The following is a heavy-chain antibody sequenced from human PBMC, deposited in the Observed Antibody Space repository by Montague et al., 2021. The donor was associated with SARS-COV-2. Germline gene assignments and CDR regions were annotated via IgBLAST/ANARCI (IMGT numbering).Heavy chain of an antibody. CDR1: GGSISSSSYY. V-gene: IGHV4-39*01. D-gene: IGHD3-22*01. J-gene: IGHJ4*02. Sequence: SETLSLTCTVSGGSISSSSYYWGWIRQPPGKGLEWIGSIYYSGGPYYNPSPKSGVIISVDTSKNQFSLKLSSVTAADTAVYYCARHGKTRIAMIVVVIGYLDYWGQGTLVTVSS. CDR3: ARHGKTRIAMIVVVIGYLDY. CDR2: IYYSGGP.